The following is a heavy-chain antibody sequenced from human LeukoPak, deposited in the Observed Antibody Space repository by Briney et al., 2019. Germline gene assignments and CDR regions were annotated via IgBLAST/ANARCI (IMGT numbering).Heavy chain of an antibody. Sequence: ESGPTLVKPTQTLTLTCTFSGFSLSTSGVGVGWIRQPPGKALEWLPLIYWNDDKRYSPSLKSRLTITKDTSKNQVVLTMTNMDPVDTATYYCALLYSYGQTSPAFDIWGQGTMVTVSS. D-gene: IGHD5-18*01. CDR1: GFSLSTSGVG. J-gene: IGHJ3*02. CDR2: IYWNDDK. V-gene: IGHV2-5*01. CDR3: ALLYSYGQTSPAFDI.